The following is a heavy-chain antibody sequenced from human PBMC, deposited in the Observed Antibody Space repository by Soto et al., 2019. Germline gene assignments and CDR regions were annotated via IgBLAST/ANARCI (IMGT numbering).Heavy chain of an antibody. CDR1: GFNFRDYY. CDR3: ASSIPHGSSTFYFDY. V-gene: IGHV3-11*01. CDR2: ISGSGNTI. Sequence: GGSLRLSCAASGFNFRDYYMSWIRQAPGKGLEWVSSISGSGNTIYYADSVKGRFTSSRDSAKNTLYLQMNSLRAEDTAVYYCASSIPHGSSTFYFDYWGQGTLVTVSS. J-gene: IGHJ4*02. D-gene: IGHD6-6*01.